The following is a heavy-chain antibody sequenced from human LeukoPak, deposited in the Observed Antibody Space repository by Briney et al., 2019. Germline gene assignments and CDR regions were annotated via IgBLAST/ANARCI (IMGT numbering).Heavy chain of an antibody. J-gene: IGHJ3*02. D-gene: IGHD3-10*01. CDR3: ARHDYGSESYVDI. CDR1: GGSISRYY. Sequence: SETLSLTCTVSGGSISRYYWSWIRQPPGKGLEWIGYIYYSGSTNYNPSLKSRVTISVDTSKNQFSLKLSSATAADTAVYYCARHDYGSESYVDIWGQGTMVTVSS. CDR2: IYYSGST. V-gene: IGHV4-59*08.